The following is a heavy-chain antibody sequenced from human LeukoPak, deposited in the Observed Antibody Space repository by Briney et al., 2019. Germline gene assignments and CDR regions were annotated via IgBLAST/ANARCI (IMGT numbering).Heavy chain of an antibody. D-gene: IGHD6-13*01. V-gene: IGHV1-2*07. CDR2: MNPNSGGT. J-gene: IGHJ4*02. CDR3: ARDRPPQLVRPFDY. Sequence: GASVKVSCKASGYIFTGYYMHWVRQSPGQGLERMGWMNPNSGGTNYAHKFQGRVTMTRDTSISTAYMELSRLRSDDTAVYYCARDRPPQLVRPFDYWGQGTLVTVSS. CDR1: GYIFTGYY.